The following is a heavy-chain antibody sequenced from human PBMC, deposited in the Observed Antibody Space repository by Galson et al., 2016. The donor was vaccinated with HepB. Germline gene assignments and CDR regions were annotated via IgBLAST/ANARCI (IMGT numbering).Heavy chain of an antibody. V-gene: IGHV1-18*01. CDR2: INPGNGNA. CDR1: GYTFTTYG. D-gene: IGHD2-15*01. J-gene: IGHJ6*02. CDR3: ARNTDSHYYFDYYGLDA. Sequence: QSGAEVKKPGASAKVSCKASGYTFTTYGISWVRQAPGQGLEWMGWINPGNGNAKYSQKFQGRVTITRDTTASTAYMEFSSLRSEDTAVYYCARNTDSHYYFDYYGLDAWGQGTTVTVTS.